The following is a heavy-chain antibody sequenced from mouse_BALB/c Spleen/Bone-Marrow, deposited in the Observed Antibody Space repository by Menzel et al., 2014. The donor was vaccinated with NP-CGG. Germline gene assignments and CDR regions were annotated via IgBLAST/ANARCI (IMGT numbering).Heavy chain of an antibody. CDR2: ISGSGSST. J-gene: IGHJ2*01. CDR3: ARGRDWFDY. D-gene: IGHD3-3*01. Sequence: EVQLVGSGGGLVQPGGSLKLSCAASRFTFSGYGMSWVRQTPDKGLELVATISGSGSSTYYPDSVKGRFTISRDNARNTLYLQMSSLKSEDTAMYYCARGRDWFDYWGQGTTLTVSS. V-gene: IGHV5-6-3*01. CDR1: RFTFSGYG.